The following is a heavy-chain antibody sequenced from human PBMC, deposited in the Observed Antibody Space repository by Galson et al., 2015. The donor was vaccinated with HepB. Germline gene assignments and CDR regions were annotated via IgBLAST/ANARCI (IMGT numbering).Heavy chain of an antibody. V-gene: IGHV3-7*03. CDR2: IKQDGSEK. J-gene: IGHJ4*02. Sequence: SLRLSCAASGFTFSSYWMSWVRQAPGKGLEWVANIKQDGSEKYYVDSVKGRFTISRDNAKNSLYLQMNSLRAEDTAVYYCAGPTAYNCNYPRWGQGTLVTVSS. CDR3: AGPTAYNCNYPR. CDR1: GFTFSSYW. D-gene: IGHD1-7*01.